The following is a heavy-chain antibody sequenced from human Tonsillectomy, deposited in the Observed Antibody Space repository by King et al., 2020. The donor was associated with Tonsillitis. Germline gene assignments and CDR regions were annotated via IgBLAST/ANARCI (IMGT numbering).Heavy chain of an antibody. D-gene: IGHD1-1*01. CDR2: INHSGST. CDR1: GGSFSGYY. CDR3: ARELGNNWFPGDWFDP. J-gene: IGHJ5*02. Sequence: VQLQQWGAGLLKPSETLSLTCAVYGGSFSGYYWSWIRQPPGKGLEWIGEINHSGSTNYNPSLKSRVTISVDTSKNQFSRKLASVTAADTAVYYCARELGNNWFPGDWFDPWGQGTLVTVSS. V-gene: IGHV4-34*01.